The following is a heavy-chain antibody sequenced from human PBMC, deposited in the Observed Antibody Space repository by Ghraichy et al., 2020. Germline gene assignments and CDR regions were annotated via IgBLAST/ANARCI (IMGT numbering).Heavy chain of an antibody. CDR2: ISGSGGHT. CDR3: AKDGANYPYHFDS. J-gene: IGHJ4*02. V-gene: IGHV3-23*01. CDR1: GFTFSSYA. Sequence: GESLNISCAASGFTFSSYAMTWVRQAPGKGLEWVSAISGSGGHTYYASSVKGRFTISRDNSKNTLYLQMNSLRVEDTAIYYCAKDGANYPYHFDSWGQGTLVTISS. D-gene: IGHD4/OR15-4a*01.